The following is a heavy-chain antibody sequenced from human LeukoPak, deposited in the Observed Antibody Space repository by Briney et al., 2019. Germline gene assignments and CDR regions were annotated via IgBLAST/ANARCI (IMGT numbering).Heavy chain of an antibody. CDR1: GGTFSSYA. V-gene: IGHV1-69*13. CDR2: IIPIFGTA. J-gene: IGHJ4*02. D-gene: IGHD3-10*01. Sequence: SVKVSCKASGGTFSSYAISWVRQAPGQGLEWMGGIIPIFGTANYAQKFQGRVTITADESTSTAYMELSSLRSEDTAVYYCTTGITMVRGVIHLIDYWGQGTLVTVSS. CDR3: TTGITMVRGVIHLIDY.